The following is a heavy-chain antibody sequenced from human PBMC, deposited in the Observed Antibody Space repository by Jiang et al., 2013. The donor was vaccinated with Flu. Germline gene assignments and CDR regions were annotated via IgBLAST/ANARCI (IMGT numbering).Heavy chain of an antibody. J-gene: IGHJ4*02. CDR1: GFSLNTSGMC. CDR3: ARINWNYGRAFGY. V-gene: IGHV2-70*11. CDR2: IDWDDDK. D-gene: IGHD1-7*01. Sequence: KPTQTLTLTCTFSGFSLNTSGMCVSWIRQPPGKALEWLARIDWDDDKYYSTSLKTRLAISKDTSKNQVVLTMTNMDPVDTATYYCARINWNYGRAFGYWGQGTLVTVSS.